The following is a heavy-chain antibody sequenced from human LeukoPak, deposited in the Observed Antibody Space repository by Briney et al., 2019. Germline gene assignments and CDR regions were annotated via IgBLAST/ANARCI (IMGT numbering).Heavy chain of an antibody. J-gene: IGHJ3*02. CDR3: AKVGSGSLHDAFDI. CDR1: GFTFSSYS. Sequence: SGGSLRLSCAASGFTFSSYSMNWVRQAPGKGLEWVSSISSSSSYIYYADSVKGRFTISRDNSKNTLYLQVNSLRAEDTAVYYCAKVGSGSLHDAFDIWGQGTMVTVSS. D-gene: IGHD1-26*01. CDR2: ISSSSSYI. V-gene: IGHV3-21*04.